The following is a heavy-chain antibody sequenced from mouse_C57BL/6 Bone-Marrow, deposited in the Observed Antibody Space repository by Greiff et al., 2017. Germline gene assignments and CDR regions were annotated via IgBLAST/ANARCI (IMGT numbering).Heavy chain of an antibody. D-gene: IGHD2-3*01. J-gene: IGHJ4*01. CDR2: IHPNSGST. CDR1: GYTFTSYW. Sequence: VQLQQPGAELVKPGASVKLSCKASGYTFTSYWMHWVKQRPGQGLEWIGMIHPNSGSTNYNEKFKGKATLTVDKSSSTDYMQLSSLRSEDSAVYYCAGGDGCYVFYAMDYWGQGTTVTVSS. V-gene: IGHV1-64*01. CDR3: AGGDGCYVFYAMDY.